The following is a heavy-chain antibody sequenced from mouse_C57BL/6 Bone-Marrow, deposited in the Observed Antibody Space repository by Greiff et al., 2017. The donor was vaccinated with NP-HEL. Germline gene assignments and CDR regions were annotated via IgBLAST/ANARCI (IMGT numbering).Heavy chain of an antibody. CDR2: IYPGDGDT. D-gene: IGHD1-1*01. V-gene: IGHV1-80*01. J-gene: IGHJ2*01. CDR3: ARSYYYGRDY. CDR1: GYAFSSSW. Sequence: VQLQQSGPELVKPGASVKISCKASGYAFSSSWMNWVKQRPGKGLEWIGQIYPGDGDTNYNGKFKGKATLTADKSSSTAYMQLSSLTSEDSAVYFCARSYYYGRDYWGQGTTLTVSS.